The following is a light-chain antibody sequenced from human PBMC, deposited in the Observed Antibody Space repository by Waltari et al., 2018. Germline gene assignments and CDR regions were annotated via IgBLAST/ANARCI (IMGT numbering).Light chain of an antibody. CDR1: QSVSSN. V-gene: IGKV3D-15*01. CDR3: QQYNNWPPLT. J-gene: IGKJ4*01. CDR2: GAS. Sequence: DIVMTQCPATLSCSPGVRATLSCRARQSVSSNLAWYQQKPGQAPRLLIYGASTRATGIPARFSGSGSGTEFTLTISSLQSEDFAVYYCQQYNNWPPLTFGGGTKVEIK.